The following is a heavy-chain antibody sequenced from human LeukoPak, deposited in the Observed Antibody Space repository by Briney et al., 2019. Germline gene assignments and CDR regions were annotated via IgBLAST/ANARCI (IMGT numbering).Heavy chain of an antibody. CDR2: INPTGGST. Sequence: ASVTVSCKASGYTFTNAYMNWVRQAPGQGLEWMGLINPTGGSTRYAQKFQGRVTMTRDMSTSTVYLELTSLRSEDTAVYFCTRGHCTGGTCYHFDYWGRGTLVTVSS. J-gene: IGHJ4*02. V-gene: IGHV1-46*03. D-gene: IGHD2-15*01. CDR3: TRGHCTGGTCYHFDY. CDR1: GYTFTNAY.